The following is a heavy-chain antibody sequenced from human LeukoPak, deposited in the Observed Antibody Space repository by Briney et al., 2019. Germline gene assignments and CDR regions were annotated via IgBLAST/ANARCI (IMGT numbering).Heavy chain of an antibody. Sequence: ASVKVSCKASGYTFTSYFVHWVRQAPGQGLEWMGIINPSGGSPNYAQRFQGRPTMTMDTSTSTVYMELSSLRSDDTAVYYCARGGYTTVDYWGQGTLVTVSS. CDR2: INPSGGSP. D-gene: IGHD1-1*01. J-gene: IGHJ4*02. CDR1: GYTFTSYF. V-gene: IGHV1-46*01. CDR3: ARGGYTTVDY.